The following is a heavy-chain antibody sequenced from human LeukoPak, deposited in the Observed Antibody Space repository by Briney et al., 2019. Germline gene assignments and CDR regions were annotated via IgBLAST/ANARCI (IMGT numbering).Heavy chain of an antibody. CDR2: IYYSGAT. CDR1: GGSISSSNYY. J-gene: IGHJ6*02. CDR3: ARAPGFGELLFPGGMDV. D-gene: IGHD3-10*01. Sequence: PSETLSLTCTVSGGSISSSNYYWAWIRQPPGKGLEWIATIYYSGATQYNPSLKSRVTISVDTSKNQFSLKLSSVTAADTAVYYCARAPGFGELLFPGGMDVWGQGTTVTVSS. V-gene: IGHV4-39*07.